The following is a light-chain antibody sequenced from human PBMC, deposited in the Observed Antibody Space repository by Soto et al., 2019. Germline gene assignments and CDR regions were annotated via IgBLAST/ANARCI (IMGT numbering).Light chain of an antibody. Sequence: DIQMTQSPSSLSASVGDRVTITCRASQSISSYLNWYQQKPGKAPKLLIYAASSLQSGVPSRFSGGVSGTDFTLTMSSLQPEDFATYYCQQSYSTPLFTFGPGTKVDIK. CDR2: AAS. V-gene: IGKV1-39*01. CDR1: QSISSY. CDR3: QQSYSTPLFT. J-gene: IGKJ3*01.